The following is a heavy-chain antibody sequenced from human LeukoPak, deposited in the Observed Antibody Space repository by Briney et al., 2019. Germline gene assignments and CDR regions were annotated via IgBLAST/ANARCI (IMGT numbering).Heavy chain of an antibody. CDR2: ISSTSSTI. V-gene: IGHV3-48*02. D-gene: IGHD3-10*01. CDR3: ARSFGD. CDR1: GFTFNAYA. J-gene: IGHJ4*02. Sequence: GGSLRLSCAAPGFTFNAYAMNSVRQAPGKGLEWVSYISSTSSTIYYADSVKGRFTISRDNAKNSLYLQMNSLRDEDTAVYYCARSFGDWGQGTLVTVSS.